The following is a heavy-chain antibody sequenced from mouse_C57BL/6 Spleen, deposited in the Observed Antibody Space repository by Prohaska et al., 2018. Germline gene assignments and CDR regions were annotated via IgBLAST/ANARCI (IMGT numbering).Heavy chain of an antibody. CDR2: IDPSDSYT. CDR1: GYTFTSYW. V-gene: IGHV1-50*01. J-gene: IGHJ3*01. Sequence: HGAELVKPGASVKLSCKASGYTFTSYWMQWVKQRPGQGLEWIGEIDPSDSYTNYNQKFKGKATLTVDTSSSTAYMQLSSLTSEDSAVYYCASGFAYWGQGTLVTVSA. CDR3: ASGFAY.